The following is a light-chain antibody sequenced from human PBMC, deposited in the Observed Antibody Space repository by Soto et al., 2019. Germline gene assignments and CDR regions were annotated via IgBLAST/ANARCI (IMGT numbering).Light chain of an antibody. Sequence: AIQMTQSPSSLSASVGDRVTITCRASQGIRNDLGWYQQKPGKAPKLLIYAASSLQSGVPSRFSGSGSGTDFTLTISSMQPEEVATYYCLQDYNYPYTFGQGTKLEIQ. CDR3: LQDYNYPYT. J-gene: IGKJ2*01. CDR1: QGIRND. CDR2: AAS. V-gene: IGKV1-6*01.